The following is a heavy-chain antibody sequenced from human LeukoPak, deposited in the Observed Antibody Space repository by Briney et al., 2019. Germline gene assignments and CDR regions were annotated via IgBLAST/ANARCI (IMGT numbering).Heavy chain of an antibody. D-gene: IGHD6-19*01. CDR2: INSGGSST. V-gene: IGHV3-74*01. CDR1: GFTFSSYW. J-gene: IGHJ4*02. CDR3: ARMTGYSSGWYDY. Sequence: GGSLRLSCAASGFTFSSYWMHWVRQAPGKGLVWVSRINSGGSSTSYADSVKGRFTISRDNAKNTLYLQMNSLRAEDTAVYYCARMTGYSSGWYDYWGQGTLVTVSS.